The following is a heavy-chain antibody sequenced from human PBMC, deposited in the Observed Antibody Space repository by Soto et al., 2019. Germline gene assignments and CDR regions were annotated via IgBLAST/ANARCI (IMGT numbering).Heavy chain of an antibody. Sequence: EVQLVESGGGLVQPGGSLRLSCAASGFTFSSYSMNWVRQAPGKGLEWVSYISSSSSTIYYADSVKGRFTISRDNAKNSLYLQMNSLRAEDTAVYYCARDPAIVVVVAARFDAFDIWGQGTMVTVSS. CDR1: GFTFSSYS. CDR3: ARDPAIVVVVAARFDAFDI. V-gene: IGHV3-48*01. CDR2: ISSSSSTI. D-gene: IGHD2-15*01. J-gene: IGHJ3*02.